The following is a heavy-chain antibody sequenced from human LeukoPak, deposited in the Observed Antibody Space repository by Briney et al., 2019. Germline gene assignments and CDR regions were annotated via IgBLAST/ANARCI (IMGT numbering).Heavy chain of an antibody. Sequence: SETLSLTCTVSGYSISSGYYWGWIRQPPGKGLEWIGSIYHSGSTYYNPSLKSRVSISVDTSKNQFSLKLSSVTAADTAVYYCARGRDFDYWGQGTLVTVSS. V-gene: IGHV4-38-2*02. J-gene: IGHJ4*02. CDR3: ARGRDFDY. CDR1: GYSISSGYY. CDR2: IYHSGST.